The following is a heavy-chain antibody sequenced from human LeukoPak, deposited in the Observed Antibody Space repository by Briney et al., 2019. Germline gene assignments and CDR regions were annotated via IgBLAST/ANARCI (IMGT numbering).Heavy chain of an antibody. CDR2: VYYSGST. J-gene: IGHJ4*02. CDR1: GGSISSNSYS. D-gene: IGHD5-12*01. CDR3: ARVSGYDWEDTAYYFDY. V-gene: IGHV4-39*07. Sequence: SETLSLTCTVSGGSISSNSYSWDWIRQPPGKGLEWIGNVYYSGSTNYNPSLKSRVTISVDTSKNQFSLKLSSVTAADTAVYYCARVSGYDWEDTAYYFDYWGQGTLVTVSS.